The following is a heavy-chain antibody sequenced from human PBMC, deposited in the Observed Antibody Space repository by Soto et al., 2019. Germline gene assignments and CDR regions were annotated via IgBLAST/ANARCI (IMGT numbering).Heavy chain of an antibody. CDR1: GFTFSSYG. CDR2: IWYDGSNK. Sequence: ESGGGVVQPGRSLRLSCAASGFTFSSYGMHWVRQAPGKGLEWVAVIWYDGSNKYYADSVKGRFTISRDNSKNTLYLQMNSLRAEDTAVYYCAREAKIYDFWSGYSNHFDYWGQGTLVTVSS. CDR3: AREAKIYDFWSGYSNHFDY. J-gene: IGHJ4*02. V-gene: IGHV3-33*01. D-gene: IGHD3-3*01.